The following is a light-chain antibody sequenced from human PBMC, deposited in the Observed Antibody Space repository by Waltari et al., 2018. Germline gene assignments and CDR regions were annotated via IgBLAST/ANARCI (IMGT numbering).Light chain of an antibody. J-gene: IGLJ3*02. V-gene: IGLV7-43*01. Sequence: QTVVTQEPSLTVSPGGTVTLTCASSTGAVTSNYDPHWFQQKPGQAPRPLISGGYNKHPWTPGRISGSLLGGKAALTLSGVQPEDEADYYCLLSNGGAWVFGGGTKLTVL. CDR3: LLSNGGAWV. CDR1: TGAVTSNYD. CDR2: GGY.